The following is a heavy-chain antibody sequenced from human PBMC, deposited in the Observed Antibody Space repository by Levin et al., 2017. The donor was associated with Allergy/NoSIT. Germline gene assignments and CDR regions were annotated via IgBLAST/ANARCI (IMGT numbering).Heavy chain of an antibody. CDR3: ARTTTVTHHYYFDY. V-gene: IGHV3-30-3*01. Sequence: GGSLRLSCAASGFTFSSYAMHWVRQAPGKGLEWVAVISYDGSNKYYADSVKGRFTISRDNAKNSLYLQMNSLRAEDTAVYYCARTTTVTHHYYFDYWGQGTLVTVSS. CDR1: GFTFSSYA. J-gene: IGHJ4*02. D-gene: IGHD4-17*01. CDR2: ISYDGSNK.